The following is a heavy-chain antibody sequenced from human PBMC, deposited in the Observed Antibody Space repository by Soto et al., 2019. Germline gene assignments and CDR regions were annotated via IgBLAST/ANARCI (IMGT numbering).Heavy chain of an antibody. J-gene: IGHJ4*02. CDR3: AISGWQQPSYYFDY. Sequence: PGGSPRLSCAASGFSFSLFWMSWVRQTPGKGLEWVANINEDGSEKFFADSVKGRFTISRDNAKNSLSLQMNSLTADDTAVYYCAISGWQQPSYYFDYWGQGNLVTISA. CDR1: GFSFSLFW. V-gene: IGHV3-7*03. D-gene: IGHD3-10*01. CDR2: INEDGSEK.